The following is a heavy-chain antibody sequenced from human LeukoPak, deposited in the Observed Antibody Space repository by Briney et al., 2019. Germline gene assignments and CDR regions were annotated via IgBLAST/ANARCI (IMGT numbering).Heavy chain of an antibody. CDR2: IYSGGST. D-gene: IGHD3-10*01. Sequence: GGSLRLSCAASGFTVSDNYTSWVRQAPGKGLEWVSVIYSGGSTYYADSVKGRFTISRDNSKNTLYLQMNSLRAEDTAVYYCASFPSFGDFDYWGQGTLVTVSS. V-gene: IGHV3-53*01. J-gene: IGHJ4*02. CDR3: ASFPSFGDFDY. CDR1: GFTVSDNY.